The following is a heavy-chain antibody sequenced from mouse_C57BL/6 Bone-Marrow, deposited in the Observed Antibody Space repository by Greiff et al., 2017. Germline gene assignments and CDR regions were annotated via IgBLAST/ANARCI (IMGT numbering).Heavy chain of an antibody. Sequence: QVQLQQPGAELVRPGTSVKLSCKASGYTFTSYWMHWVKQRPGQGLEWIGVIDPSDSYTNYNQKFKGKATLTVDTSSSTAYLQLSSLTSEDSAVYYCAHSSGTWFAYWGQGTLVTVSA. V-gene: IGHV1-59*01. J-gene: IGHJ3*01. D-gene: IGHD3-2*02. CDR3: AHSSGTWFAY. CDR2: IDPSDSYT. CDR1: GYTFTSYW.